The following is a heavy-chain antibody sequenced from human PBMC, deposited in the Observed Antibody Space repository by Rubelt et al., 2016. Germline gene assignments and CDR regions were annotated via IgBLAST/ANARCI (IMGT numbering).Heavy chain of an antibody. CDR1: GGSFSAYY. CDR2: ISHGGIT. D-gene: IGHD4-17*01. J-gene: IGHJ4*02. V-gene: IGHV4-34*01. CDR3: AGATVTTVD. Sequence: QVQLQQWGAGLLKPSETLSITCAFYGGSFSAYYCAWIRQPPGQGLEWIGEISHGGITNSTPSLKSRVTISLDTSMKQVSLRLTSMTVADTAVYYCAGATVTTVDWGQGTLVTVSS.